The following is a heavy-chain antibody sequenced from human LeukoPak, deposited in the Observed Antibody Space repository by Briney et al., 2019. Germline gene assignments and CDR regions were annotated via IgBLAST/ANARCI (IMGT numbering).Heavy chain of an antibody. Sequence: ASVKVSCKASGGTFSSYAISWVRQAPGQGLEWMGGIIPIFGTADYAQKFQGRVTITADKSTSTAYMELSSLRSEDTAVYYCARDPYDYVWGSYRYFSYWFDPWGQGTLVTVSS. V-gene: IGHV1-69*06. J-gene: IGHJ5*02. CDR2: IIPIFGTA. CDR1: GGTFSSYA. D-gene: IGHD3-16*02. CDR3: ARDPYDYVWGSYRYFSYWFDP.